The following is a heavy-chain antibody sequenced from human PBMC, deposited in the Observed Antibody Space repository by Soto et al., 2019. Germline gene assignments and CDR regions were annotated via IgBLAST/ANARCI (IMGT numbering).Heavy chain of an antibody. D-gene: IGHD3-10*01. Sequence: EVQLLESGGGLVQPGGSLSLSCAASGFTFSSYAMSWVRQAPGKGLAWVSASSGSGGSTYYADPVKGRFTISRDNSKNTLYLQMNSLRAEDTAVYYCAKAYLKGRWYYYFDYWGQGTLVTVSS. CDR1: GFTFSSYA. CDR2: SSGSGGST. CDR3: AKAYLKGRWYYYFDY. J-gene: IGHJ4*02. V-gene: IGHV3-23*01.